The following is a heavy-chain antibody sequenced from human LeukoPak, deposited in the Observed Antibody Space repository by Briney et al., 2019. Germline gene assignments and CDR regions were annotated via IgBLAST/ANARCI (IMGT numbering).Heavy chain of an antibody. D-gene: IGHD5-18*01. CDR2: ISYDGSNK. CDR3: AKGDSYGHY. Sequence: GGSLRLSCAASGFTFSSYGMRWVREAPGKGLEWVAVISYDGSNKYYADSVKGRFTISRDNSKNTLYLQMNSLRAEDTAVYYGAKGDSYGHYWGQGTLVTVSS. V-gene: IGHV3-30*18. CDR1: GFTFSSYG. J-gene: IGHJ4*02.